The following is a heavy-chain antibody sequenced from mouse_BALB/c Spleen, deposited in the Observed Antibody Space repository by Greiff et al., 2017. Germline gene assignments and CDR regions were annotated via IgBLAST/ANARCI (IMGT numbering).Heavy chain of an antibody. CDR1: GYSITSDYA. V-gene: IGHV3-2*02. CDR3: ARSGSIYYGNSYYFDY. J-gene: IGHJ2*01. Sequence: VQLKESGPGLVKPSQSLSLTCTVTGYSITSDYAWNWIRQFPGNKLEWMGYISYSGSTSYNPSLKSRISITRDTSKNQFFLQLNSVTTEDTATYYCARSGSIYYGNSYYFDYWGQGTTLTVSS. D-gene: IGHD2-1*01. CDR2: ISYSGST.